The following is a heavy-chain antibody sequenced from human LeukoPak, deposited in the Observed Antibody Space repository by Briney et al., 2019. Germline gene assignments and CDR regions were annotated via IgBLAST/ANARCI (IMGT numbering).Heavy chain of an antibody. Sequence: SGGSLRLSCAASGFTFSNHGMNWVRQAPGKGLEWVSAISGSGGSTYYADSVKGRFTISRDNSKNTLYLQMNSLRAEDTAVYYCAKDRGRGGNTKELSFDYWGQGTLVTVSS. CDR2: ISGSGGST. D-gene: IGHD4-23*01. CDR1: GFTFSNHG. J-gene: IGHJ4*02. V-gene: IGHV3-23*01. CDR3: AKDRGRGGNTKELSFDY.